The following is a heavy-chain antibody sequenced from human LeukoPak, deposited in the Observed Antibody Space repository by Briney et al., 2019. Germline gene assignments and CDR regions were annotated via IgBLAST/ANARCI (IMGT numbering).Heavy chain of an antibody. J-gene: IGHJ6*04. CDR2: INSDGSST. Sequence: WGSLRLSCAASGFTFSSYWMHWVRQVPGKGLVWVSRINSDGSSTSYADSVKGRFTISRDNAKNTLYLQMNSLRAEDTAVYYCARATVAGGSSGMDVWGKGTTVTISS. V-gene: IGHV3-74*01. D-gene: IGHD6-19*01. CDR1: GFTFSSYW. CDR3: ARATVAGGSSGMDV.